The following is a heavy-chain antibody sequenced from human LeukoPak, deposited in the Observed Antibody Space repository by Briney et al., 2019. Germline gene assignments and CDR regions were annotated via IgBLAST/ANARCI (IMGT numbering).Heavy chain of an antibody. J-gene: IGHJ4*02. D-gene: IGHD3-10*01. CDR1: GFTFNTYW. Sequence: GGSLRLSCAASGFTFNTYWMAWVRRAPGKGMEWVANIDQDASTKHFADSVKGRFTISRDNTKNSLYLQMNGLRADDTAVYYCARDVTGSLDYWGQGTLVTVSS. V-gene: IGHV3-7*01. CDR2: IDQDASTK. CDR3: ARDVTGSLDY.